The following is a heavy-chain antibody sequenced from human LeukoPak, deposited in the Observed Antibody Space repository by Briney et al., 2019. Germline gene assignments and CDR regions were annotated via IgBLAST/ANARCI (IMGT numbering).Heavy chain of an antibody. CDR3: ARDGGIAEGMDV. Sequence: GGSLRLACAASGSSVSTSRVGWARPPPGNGMEWIYYISSSSSGIYYADTVKGRFTISRDNAKNSLYLQMNRLRAEDTAAVCCARDGGIAEGMDVWGEGTPGTVSS. V-gene: IGHV3-48*01. CDR2: ISSSSSGI. CDR1: GSSVSTSR. J-gene: IGHJ6*04. D-gene: IGHD6-13*01.